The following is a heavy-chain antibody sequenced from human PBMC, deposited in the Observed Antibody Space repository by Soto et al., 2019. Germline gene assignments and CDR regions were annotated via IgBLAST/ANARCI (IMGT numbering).Heavy chain of an antibody. D-gene: IGHD5-12*01. CDR2: IGTAGDP. CDR1: GFTFSSYD. Sequence: HPGGSLRLSCAASGFTFSSYDMHWVRQATGKGLEWVSAIGTAGDPYYPGSVKGRFTISRENAKNSLYLQMNSLRAGDTAVYYCARVSYTYGGYDTLLSGMDVWGQGTTVTVSS. CDR3: ARVSYTYGGYDTLLSGMDV. V-gene: IGHV3-13*05. J-gene: IGHJ6*02.